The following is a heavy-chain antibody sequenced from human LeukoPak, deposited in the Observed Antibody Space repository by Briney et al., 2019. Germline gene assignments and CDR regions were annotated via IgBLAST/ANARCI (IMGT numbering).Heavy chain of an antibody. D-gene: IGHD4-17*01. CDR3: ARTTSLTASGYDY. V-gene: IGHV1-8*03. CDR2: MNPYSGDR. Sequence: ASVKVSCTTSGYTFTSYHINWVRQATGQGLEWMGWMNPYSGDRGYAQEFQGRVSITSDTSISTAYMELSSLRSEDTAVYFCARTTSLTASGYDYWGQGTLVTVSS. J-gene: IGHJ4*02. CDR1: GYTFTSYH.